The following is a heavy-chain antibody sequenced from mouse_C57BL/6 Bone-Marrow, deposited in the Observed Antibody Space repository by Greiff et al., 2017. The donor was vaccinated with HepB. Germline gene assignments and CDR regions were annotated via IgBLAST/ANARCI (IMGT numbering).Heavy chain of an antibody. V-gene: IGHV2-2*01. Sequence: VQLKESGPGLVQPSQSLSITCTVSGFSLTSYGVHWVRQSPGKGLEWLGVIWSGGSTDYNAAFISRLSSSKDNSKSQVFFKMNSLQADDTAIYYWARKIVTTCWFSYWGQGTLVTVSA. CDR2: IWSGGST. CDR1: GFSLTSYG. CDR3: ARKIVTTCWFSY. J-gene: IGHJ3*01. D-gene: IGHD2-5*01.